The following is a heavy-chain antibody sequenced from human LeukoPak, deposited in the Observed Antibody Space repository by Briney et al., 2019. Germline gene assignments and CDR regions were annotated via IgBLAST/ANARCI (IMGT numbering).Heavy chain of an antibody. J-gene: IGHJ4*02. D-gene: IGHD1-26*01. V-gene: IGHV3-48*01. Sequence: PGGSLRLSCAASGFTFSSYSMNWVRQAPRQGLEWVSYISSSSSTIYYADSVKGRFTISRDNAKSSLYLQMNSLRAEDTAVYYCARTRGVGATRDFDYWGQGTLVSVSS. CDR2: ISSSSSTI. CDR3: ARTRGVGATRDFDY. CDR1: GFTFSSYS.